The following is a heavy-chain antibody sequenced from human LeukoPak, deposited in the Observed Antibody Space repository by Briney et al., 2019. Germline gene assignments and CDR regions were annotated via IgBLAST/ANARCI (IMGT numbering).Heavy chain of an antibody. CDR1: GGSISSYY. V-gene: IGHV4-59*08. D-gene: IGHD6-19*01. CDR2: IYYSGST. CDR3: ARGGSVAGPPDY. Sequence: SETLSHTCTVSGGSISSYYWSWIRQPPGKGLEWIGYIYYSGSTNYNPSLKSRVTISVDTSKNQFSLKLSSVTAADTAVYYCARGGSVAGPPDYWGQGTLVTVSS. J-gene: IGHJ4*02.